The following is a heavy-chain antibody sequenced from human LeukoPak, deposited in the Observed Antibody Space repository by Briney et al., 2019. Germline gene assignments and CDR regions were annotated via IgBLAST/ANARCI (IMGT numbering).Heavy chain of an antibody. J-gene: IGHJ4*02. V-gene: IGHV3-30*18. CDR1: GFTFSSYG. CDR3: AKVHDKQWLSY. CDR2: ISYDGSNK. Sequence: WGSLRLSCAASGFTFSSYGMHWVRQAPGKGLEWVTVISYDGSNKYYADSVKGRFTISRDNSKNTLYLQMNSLRAEDTAVYYCAKVHDKQWLSYWGQGTLVTVSS. D-gene: IGHD6-19*01.